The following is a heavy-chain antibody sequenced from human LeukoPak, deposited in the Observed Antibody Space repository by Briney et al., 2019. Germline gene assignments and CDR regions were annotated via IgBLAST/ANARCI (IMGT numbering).Heavy chain of an antibody. Sequence: ASVKVSCKAYGYTFTGYYMHWVRQAPGQGLEWMGWINPNSGGTNYAQKFQGRVTMTRDTSISTAYMELSRLRSDDTAVYYCARGYGGNSGVPYDYWGQGTLVTVSS. J-gene: IGHJ4*02. D-gene: IGHD4-23*01. CDR3: ARGYGGNSGVPYDY. CDR1: GYTFTGYY. CDR2: INPNSGGT. V-gene: IGHV1-2*02.